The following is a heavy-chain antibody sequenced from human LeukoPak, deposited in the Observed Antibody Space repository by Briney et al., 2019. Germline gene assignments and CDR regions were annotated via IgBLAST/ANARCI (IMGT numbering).Heavy chain of an antibody. V-gene: IGHV3-53*01. CDR2: IYSGGST. CDR3: ARVGSGYDSGNY. CDR1: GFTVSSNY. J-gene: IGHJ4*02. D-gene: IGHD5-12*01. Sequence: GGSLRLSCAASGFTVSSNYMSWVRQAPGKGLEWVSVIYSGGSTYYADSVKGRFTISRDNSKNTLYLQMNSLRAEDTAVYYCARVGSGYDSGNYWGQGTLVTVSS.